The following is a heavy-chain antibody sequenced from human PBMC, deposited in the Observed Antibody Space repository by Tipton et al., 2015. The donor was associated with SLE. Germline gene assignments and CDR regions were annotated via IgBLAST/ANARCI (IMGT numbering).Heavy chain of an antibody. J-gene: IGHJ4*02. CDR1: GFTFSSYG. CDR2: IWYDGSNK. V-gene: IGHV3-33*01. D-gene: IGHD5-18*01. CDR3: ARAERDTAMVTMGGY. Sequence: SLRLSCAASGFTFSSYGMHWVRQAPGKGLEWVAVIWYDGSNKYYADSVKGRFTISRDNSKNTLYLQMNSLRAEDTAVYYCARAERDTAMVTMGGYWGQGTLVTVSS.